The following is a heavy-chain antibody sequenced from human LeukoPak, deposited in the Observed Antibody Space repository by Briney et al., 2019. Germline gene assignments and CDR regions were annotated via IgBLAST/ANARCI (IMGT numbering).Heavy chain of an antibody. CDR1: GGSISSSSYC. D-gene: IGHD3-10*01. CDR3: ARQKYYYGSGSYYPGNFDY. Sequence: SETLSLTCTVSGGSISSSSYCWGWIRQPPGKGLEWIGSIYYSGSTYYNPSLKSRVTISVDTSKNQFSLKLSSVTAADTAVYYCARQKYYYGSGSYYPGNFDYWGQGTLVTVSS. J-gene: IGHJ4*02. CDR2: IYYSGST. V-gene: IGHV4-39*01.